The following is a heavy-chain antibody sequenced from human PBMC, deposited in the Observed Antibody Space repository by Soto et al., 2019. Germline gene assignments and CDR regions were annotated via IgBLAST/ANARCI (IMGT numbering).Heavy chain of an antibody. CDR2: DYTSDNT. CDR3: ARSGVRHGYFCYYKGMGV. V-gene: IGHV4-59*03. Sequence: PSETLSLTCSVSGASIRRYHWHWIPQPPGKGLGWVGYDYTSDNTRYRSSLKSRVTISVDTSKRQFYLRLNSVTAADTAVYYCARSGVRHGYFCYYKGMGVWGQGTRVTVPS. J-gene: IGHJ6*02. CDR1: GASIRRYH. D-gene: IGHD3-10*01.